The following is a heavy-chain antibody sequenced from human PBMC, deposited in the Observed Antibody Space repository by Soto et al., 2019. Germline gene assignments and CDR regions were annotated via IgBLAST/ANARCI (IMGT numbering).Heavy chain of an antibody. D-gene: IGHD3-16*01. CDR3: AREGGESSDGLYYFDS. CDR1: GGPTSSDNY. Sequence: SETLSLTCTVSGGPTSSDNYWSWIRQPPGKGLEWIGHIYYSGNTDYNPSLKSRLAISIDTSKNQFSLKLSSVTAADTAVYFCAREGGESSDGLYYFDSWGQGSLVTVSS. CDR2: IYYSGNT. V-gene: IGHV4-30-4*01. J-gene: IGHJ4*02.